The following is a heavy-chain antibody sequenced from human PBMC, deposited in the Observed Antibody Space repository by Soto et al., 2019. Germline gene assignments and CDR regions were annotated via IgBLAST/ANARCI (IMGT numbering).Heavy chain of an antibody. V-gene: IGHV1-2*02. CDR2: INPNSGGT. J-gene: IGHJ4*02. CDR3: ASHYYDSSGYLPLDY. Sequence: ASVKVSSKASGYTFTGYYMHWVRQAPGQGLEWMGWINPNSGGTNYAQKFQGRVTMTRDTSISTAYMELSRLRSDDTAVYYCASHYYDSSGYLPLDYWGQGTLVTVSS. CDR1: GYTFTGYY. D-gene: IGHD3-22*01.